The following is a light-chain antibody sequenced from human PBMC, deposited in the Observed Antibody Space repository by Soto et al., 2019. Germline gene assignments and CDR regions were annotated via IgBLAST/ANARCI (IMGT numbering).Light chain of an antibody. CDR3: QKYTRATFT. Sequence: DIQMTQSPSSLSAAVGDRVTITCRASQGIETYLAWYQQKPGKVPKLLIYAASTLQSGVPSRFSGSGSGTDFTLTISSLQPEDVATYYCQKYTRATFTFGPGTKVDIK. V-gene: IGKV1-27*01. CDR2: AAS. CDR1: QGIETY. J-gene: IGKJ3*01.